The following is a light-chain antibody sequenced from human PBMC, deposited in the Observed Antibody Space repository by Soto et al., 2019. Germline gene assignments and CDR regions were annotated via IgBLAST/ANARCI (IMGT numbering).Light chain of an antibody. J-gene: IGKJ1*01. Sequence: EIVLTQSPATLSLSPGERATLSCRASQSVSSCYLAWYQQTPGQAPRLLIYGASSRAASIADRFSGSGSGTDFTLTISRLEPEDFAEYYWQQYGRSPRTFGQGTKVEIK. CDR1: QSVSSCY. V-gene: IGKV3-20*01. CDR2: GAS. CDR3: QQYGRSPRT.